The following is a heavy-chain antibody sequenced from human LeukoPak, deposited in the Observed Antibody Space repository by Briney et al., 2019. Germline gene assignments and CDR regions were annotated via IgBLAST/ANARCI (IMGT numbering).Heavy chain of an antibody. V-gene: IGHV3-7*01. CDR1: GFIFSSYW. D-gene: IGHD3-3*01. CDR2: IKQDGSQE. Sequence: GGSLRLSCAASGFIFSSYWMSWVRQAPGKGLEWVAHIKQDGSQEYYVDSVKGRFTISRDSAKNSLYLQMNSLRAEDTAVYYCARGVPYDSWSGPHYSDYWGQGTLVTVSS. J-gene: IGHJ4*02. CDR3: ARGVPYDSWSGPHYSDY.